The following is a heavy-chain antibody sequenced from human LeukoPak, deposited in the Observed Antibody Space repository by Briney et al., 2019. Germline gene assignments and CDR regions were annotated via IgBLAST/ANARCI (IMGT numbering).Heavy chain of an antibody. CDR1: EFIFSSYA. CDR2: ISGSCAGT. CDR3: ARRCGSGGSCHSFDY. J-gene: IGHJ4*02. V-gene: IGHV3-23*01. D-gene: IGHD2-15*01. Sequence: GGSLRLSCAASEFIFSSYAMSWVRQAPGKGLEWISRISGSCAGTYYSDSVRGRFTISRDNSKNTLYLQMNSLRAEDTAVYYCARRCGSGGSCHSFDYWGQGTLVTVSP.